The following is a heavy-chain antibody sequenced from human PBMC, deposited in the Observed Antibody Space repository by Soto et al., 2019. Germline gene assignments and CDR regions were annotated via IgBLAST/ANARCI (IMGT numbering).Heavy chain of an antibody. CDR1: GYTFTSFG. J-gene: IGHJ3*01. D-gene: IGHD2-2*01. CDR2: ISAYNGNT. Sequence: ASVKVSCKTSGYTFTSFGISWVRQAPGQGLEWMGWISAYNGNTNYAQKLQGRVTMTTDTSTSTAYMELRSLRSDDTAVYYCARVSEDIVVVPEAWGQGTMVTVSS. CDR3: ARVSEDIVVVPEA. V-gene: IGHV1-18*01.